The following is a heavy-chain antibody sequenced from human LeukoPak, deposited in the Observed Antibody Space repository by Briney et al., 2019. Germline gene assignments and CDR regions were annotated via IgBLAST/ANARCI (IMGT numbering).Heavy chain of an antibody. J-gene: IGHJ4*02. Sequence: GSLXXSXAASGFNFGSYSMTWVRQAPGKGLEWVSVISADSATTFYADSVKGRFTISRDNAKNTVFLQMSSLRAEDTALYYXXXXSASGNYPLDYWGQGTLVTVSS. D-gene: IGHD3-10*01. CDR1: GFNFGSYS. CDR2: ISADSATT. V-gene: IGHV3-23*01. CDR3: XXXSASGNYPLDY.